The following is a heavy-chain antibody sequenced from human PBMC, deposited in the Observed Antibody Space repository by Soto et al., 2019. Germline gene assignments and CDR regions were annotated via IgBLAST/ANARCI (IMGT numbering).Heavy chain of an antibody. CDR2: IIPILGIA. J-gene: IGHJ4*02. Sequence: ASVKVSCKASGGTFSSYTISWVRQAPGQGLEWMGRIIPILGIANYAQKFQGRVAITADKSTSTAYMELSSLRSEDTAVYYCARDSSGWYVFDYWGQGTLVTVS. D-gene: IGHD6-19*01. CDR1: GGTFSSYT. V-gene: IGHV1-69*04. CDR3: ARDSSGWYVFDY.